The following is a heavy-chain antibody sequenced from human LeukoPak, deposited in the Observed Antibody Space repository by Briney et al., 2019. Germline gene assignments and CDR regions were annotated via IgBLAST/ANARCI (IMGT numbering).Heavy chain of an antibody. CDR1: GFTFDDYT. D-gene: IGHD3-22*01. J-gene: IGHJ4*02. Sequence: GGSLRLSCAASGFTFDDYTMHWVRQAPGKGLEWVSGISWNSGSIGYADSVKGRFTISRDNAKNSLYLQMNSLRAEDTALYSCAKDISDYYDSSGYYVYWGQGTLVTVSS. CDR3: AKDISDYYDSSGYYVY. CDR2: ISWNSGSI. V-gene: IGHV3-9*01.